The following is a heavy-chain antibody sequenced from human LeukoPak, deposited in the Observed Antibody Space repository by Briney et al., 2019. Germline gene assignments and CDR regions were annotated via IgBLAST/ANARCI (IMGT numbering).Heavy chain of an antibody. Sequence: PGGSLRLSCAASGFTFSSYSMNWVRQAPGKGLEWVSSISSSSSYIYYADSVKGRFTISRDNAKNSLYLQMNSLRAEDTAVYCCARDPGTYGDYVAAYWGQGTLVTVSS. CDR1: GFTFSSYS. J-gene: IGHJ4*02. D-gene: IGHD4-17*01. CDR3: ARDPGTYGDYVAAY. V-gene: IGHV3-21*01. CDR2: ISSSSSYI.